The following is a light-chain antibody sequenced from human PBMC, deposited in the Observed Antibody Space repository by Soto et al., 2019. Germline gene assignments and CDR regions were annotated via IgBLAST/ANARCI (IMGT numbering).Light chain of an antibody. CDR3: QQYGTSPYT. J-gene: IGKJ2*01. CDR2: GAS. CDR1: QTGSSNY. V-gene: IGKV3-20*01. Sequence: EIVLTQSPGTLSLSPGERATLSCRASQTGSSNYLAWYQQKPGQAPRLLIYGASIRATGIPDRFSGGGSGTDFTLTISRLEPEDFAVYYCQQYGTSPYTFGQGTKLEMK.